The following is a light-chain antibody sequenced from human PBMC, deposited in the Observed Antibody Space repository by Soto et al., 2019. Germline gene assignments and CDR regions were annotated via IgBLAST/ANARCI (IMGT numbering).Light chain of an antibody. J-gene: IGKJ5*01. CDR2: AAS. V-gene: IGKV1D-12*01. Sequence: DIQMTQSPSSVSASVGDRVTISCQASQGISRSLAWYQQKPGKAPKXLIYAASSLQSGVPSRFSGSGFGTDFTLTISSLQPEDSAIYYCQQADTFPITFGQGTRLEIK. CDR3: QQADTFPIT. CDR1: QGISRS.